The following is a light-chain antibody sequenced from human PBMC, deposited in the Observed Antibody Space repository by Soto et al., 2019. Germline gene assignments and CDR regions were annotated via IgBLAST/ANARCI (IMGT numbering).Light chain of an antibody. CDR2: DNS. CDR1: NPNIGSNY. V-gene: IGLV1-51*01. Sequence: QSVLTQPPSVSAAPGQKVTISCSGSNPNIGSNYVSWYQHLPGAAPKLLIYDNSVRPSGIPDRFSGSKSGTSATLGITGLQTGDEGHYYCGTWDSSLSAVIFGGGTKLTVL. J-gene: IGLJ2*01. CDR3: GTWDSSLSAVI.